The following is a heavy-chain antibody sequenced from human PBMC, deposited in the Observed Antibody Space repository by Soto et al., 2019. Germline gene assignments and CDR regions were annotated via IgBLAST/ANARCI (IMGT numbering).Heavy chain of an antibody. V-gene: IGHV4-30-4*01. Sequence: QVQLQESVPGLVKPSQTLSLTCTVSGGSISSGDYYWSWIRQPPGKGLEWIGYIYYSGSTYYNPSLKSRVTISVDTSKNQFSLKLSSVTAADTAVYYCARDEITMVRGVLPSYWGQGTLVTVSS. CDR1: GGSISSGDYY. J-gene: IGHJ4*02. CDR3: ARDEITMVRGVLPSY. D-gene: IGHD3-10*01. CDR2: IYYSGST.